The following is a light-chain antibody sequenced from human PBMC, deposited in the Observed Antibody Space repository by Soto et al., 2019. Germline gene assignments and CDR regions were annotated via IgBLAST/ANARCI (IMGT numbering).Light chain of an antibody. Sequence: QAVVTQSPSASASLGASVKLTCTLSSGHSSYAIAWHQQQPEKGPRYLMKLNSDVSHSKGDGIPDRLSGSSSGAERYLTISSLPSEDEADYYCQTWGTGVWVFGGGTKLTVL. J-gene: IGLJ3*02. CDR3: QTWGTGVWV. V-gene: IGLV4-69*01. CDR2: LNSDVSH. CDR1: SGHSSYA.